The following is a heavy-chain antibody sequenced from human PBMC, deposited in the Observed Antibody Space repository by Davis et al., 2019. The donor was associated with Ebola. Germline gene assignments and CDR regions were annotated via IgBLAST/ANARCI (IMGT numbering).Heavy chain of an antibody. CDR3: ARNSITKFNWLDP. Sequence: ESLKISCAASGYTFSSYAMTWIRQPPGKGLEWIGYIYYTGSTDYNPSLKSRVTISVDTSRNQFSLKMRSVTAADTAVYYCARNSITKFNWLDPWGQGALVTVSS. J-gene: IGHJ5*02. CDR1: GYTFSSYA. V-gene: IGHV4-59*01. D-gene: IGHD1-14*01. CDR2: IYYTGST.